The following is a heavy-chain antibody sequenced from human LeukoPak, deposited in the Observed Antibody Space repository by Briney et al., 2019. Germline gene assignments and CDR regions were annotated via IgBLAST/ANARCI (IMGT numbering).Heavy chain of an antibody. V-gene: IGHV3-21*01. J-gene: IGHJ6*04. D-gene: IGHD3-3*01. Sequence: GGSLRLSCAASGFSFSTYSMNWVRQAPGKGLEWVSSINNVGSYVYYTDSVKGRFTISRDNAKNSLYLQMNSLRAEDTGVYYCTRDLGDFRSGYSPDVWGKGTTVTVSS. CDR2: INNVGSYV. CDR1: GFSFSTYS. CDR3: TRDLGDFRSGYSPDV.